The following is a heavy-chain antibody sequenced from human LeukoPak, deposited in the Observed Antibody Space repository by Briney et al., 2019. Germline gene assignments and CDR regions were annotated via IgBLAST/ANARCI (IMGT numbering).Heavy chain of an antibody. V-gene: IGHV4-59*01. CDR1: GGSISSYY. Sequence: SETLSLTCTVSGGSISSYYWSWIRQPPRKGLEWIGYIHYTGSTNYNPSLKSRVTISVDTSKNQFSLKLSSVTAADTAVYYCARVEEGYGSGRRENYYYYYMDVWGKGTTVTISS. CDR3: ARVEEGYGSGRRENYYYYYMDV. J-gene: IGHJ6*03. CDR2: IHYTGST. D-gene: IGHD3-10*01.